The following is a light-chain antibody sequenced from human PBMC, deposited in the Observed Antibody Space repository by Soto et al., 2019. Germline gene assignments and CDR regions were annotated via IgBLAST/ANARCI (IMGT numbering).Light chain of an antibody. CDR1: SSDVGSYNL. V-gene: IGLV2-23*02. CDR2: EVS. J-gene: IGLJ1*01. CDR3: CSYAGSSTPYV. Sequence: QSVLTQPASVSGSPGQSITISCTGTSSDVGSYNLVSWYQQHPGKAPKLMIYEVSKRPSGVSNRFSGSKSGNTASLTISGLQAEDEADYYCCSYAGSSTPYVFGTGTKVTVI.